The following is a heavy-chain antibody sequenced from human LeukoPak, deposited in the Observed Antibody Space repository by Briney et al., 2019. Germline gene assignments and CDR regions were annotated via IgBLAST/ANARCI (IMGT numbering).Heavy chain of an antibody. CDR1: GYTFTGYY. D-gene: IGHD6-6*01. Sequence: ASVKVSCKASGYTFTGYYMHWVRQAPGQGLEWMGWINPNSGGTNYAQKFQGWVTMTRDTSISTAYMELSRLRSEDTAVYYCAAVGWEYSSSPLPMDVWGQGTTVTVSS. CDR3: AAVGWEYSSSPLPMDV. V-gene: IGHV1-2*04. J-gene: IGHJ6*02. CDR2: INPNSGGT.